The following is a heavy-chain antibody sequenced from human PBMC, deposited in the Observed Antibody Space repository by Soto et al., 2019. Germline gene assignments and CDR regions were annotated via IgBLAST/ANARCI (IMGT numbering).Heavy chain of an antibody. Sequence: GGSLRLSCAASGFTFSSYGMHWVRQAPGKGLEWVSGISSRGSTTFYAGSVKGRFAISRDNSENTLYLQMNSLRAEDTAIYFCALRYCSRTTCPPLNSYFYMDVWGKGTTVNVSS. D-gene: IGHD2-2*01. CDR2: ISSRGSTT. J-gene: IGHJ6*03. CDR1: GFTFSSYG. CDR3: ALRYCSRTTCPPLNSYFYMDV. V-gene: IGHV3-NL1*01.